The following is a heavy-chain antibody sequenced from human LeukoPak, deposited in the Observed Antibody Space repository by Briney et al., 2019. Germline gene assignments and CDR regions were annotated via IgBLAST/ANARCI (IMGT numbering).Heavy chain of an antibody. Sequence: GGSLRLSCAASGFTFSSYGMHWVRQAPGKGLEWIGRIKSKTDGGTTYYAAPVKGRFTISRDDSKNTLYLQMNSLKNEDTAVYYCSTYYTNPFDYWGQGTLVTVSS. J-gene: IGHJ4*02. D-gene: IGHD3-22*01. CDR1: GFTFSSYG. V-gene: IGHV3-15*01. CDR3: STYYTNPFDY. CDR2: IKSKTDGGTT.